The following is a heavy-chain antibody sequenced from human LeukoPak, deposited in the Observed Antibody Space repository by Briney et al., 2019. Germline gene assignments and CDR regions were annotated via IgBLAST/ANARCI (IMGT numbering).Heavy chain of an antibody. Sequence: GASVTVSFKASGGTFSIYTISWVRQAPGQGLEWMGRIIPILGIANYAQKFQGRVTITADKSTSTAYMELSSLRSEDTAVYYCASMAGPTLRYWGQGTLVTVSS. D-gene: IGHD1-14*01. CDR2: IIPILGIA. J-gene: IGHJ4*02. V-gene: IGHV1-69*02. CDR3: ASMAGPTLRY. CDR1: GGTFSIYT.